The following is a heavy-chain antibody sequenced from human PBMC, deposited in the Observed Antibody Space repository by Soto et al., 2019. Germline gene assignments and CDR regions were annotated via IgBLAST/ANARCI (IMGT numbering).Heavy chain of an antibody. D-gene: IGHD5-12*01. J-gene: IGHJ3*02. CDR1: GYTFSSSY. Sequence: QVQLMQSGTEVKEPGASVNLSCKASGYTFSSSYIHWVRQAPRQGLEWMGIMNPSGDRTNYAQNFQGRVTMTRDTATSTVYMELSSLTFEDTAVYYCARGRGYSGDDLQEDGFDIWGQGTMVTVS. V-gene: IGHV1-46*01. CDR2: MNPSGDRT. CDR3: ARGRGYSGDDLQEDGFDI.